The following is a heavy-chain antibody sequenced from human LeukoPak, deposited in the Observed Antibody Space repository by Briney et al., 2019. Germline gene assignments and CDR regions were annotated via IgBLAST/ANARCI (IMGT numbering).Heavy chain of an antibody. V-gene: IGHV4-59*01. Sequence: SETLSLTCTASGGSISSYYWSWIRQPPGKGLEWIGYIYYSGSTNYNPSLKSRVTISVDTSKNQFSLKLSSVTAADTAVYYCARAGTGIAAAYYYYGMDVWGQGTTVTVSS. J-gene: IGHJ6*02. CDR3: ARAGTGIAAAYYYYGMDV. D-gene: IGHD6-13*01. CDR1: GGSISSYY. CDR2: IYYSGST.